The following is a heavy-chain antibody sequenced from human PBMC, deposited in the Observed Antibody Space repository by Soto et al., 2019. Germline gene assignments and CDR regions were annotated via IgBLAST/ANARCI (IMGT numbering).Heavy chain of an antibody. CDR2: IWYDGSNK. CDR1: GFTFSNYG. CDR3: AREIFY. V-gene: IGHV3-33*01. J-gene: IGHJ4*02. Sequence: GGSLRLSCEASGFTFSNYGMHWVRQVPGKGLEWVAVIWYDGSNKYYADSVKGRFTISRDNSKKMLYVQMNSLRAEDTAVYYCAREIFYWGQGTLVT. D-gene: IGHD2-15*01.